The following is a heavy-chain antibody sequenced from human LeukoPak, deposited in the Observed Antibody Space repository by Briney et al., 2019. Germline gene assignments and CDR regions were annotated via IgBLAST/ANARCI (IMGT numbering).Heavy chain of an antibody. J-gene: IGHJ4*02. CDR3: AKDLHDAAADY. CDR1: GFTFTDWW. D-gene: IGHD2-15*01. Sequence: GGSLRLSCAASGFTFTDWWMHWVRQAPGKGLEWVSCIKSDGTGMTYAESVRGRFAISRDNAKNSVYLQTNSLRADDTAVYYCAKDLHDAAADYWGQGTLVTVSS. V-gene: IGHV3-74*01. CDR2: IKSDGTGM.